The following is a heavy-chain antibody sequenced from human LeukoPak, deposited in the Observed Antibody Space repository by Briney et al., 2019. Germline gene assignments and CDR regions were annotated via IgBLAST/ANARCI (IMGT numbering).Heavy chain of an antibody. V-gene: IGHV4-30-2*01. Sequence: SETLSLTCAVSGGSISSGGYSWRWIRQPPGKGLEWIGYIYHSGSTYYNPSLKSRVTISVDRSKTQFSLKLSSVTAADTAVYYCARGARGQQDYWGQGTLVTVSS. J-gene: IGHJ4*02. D-gene: IGHD6-13*01. CDR1: GGSISSGGYS. CDR2: IYHSGST. CDR3: ARGARGQQDY.